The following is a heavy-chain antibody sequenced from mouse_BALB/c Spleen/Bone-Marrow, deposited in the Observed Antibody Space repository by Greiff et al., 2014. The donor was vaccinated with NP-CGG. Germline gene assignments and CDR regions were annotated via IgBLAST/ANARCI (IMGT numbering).Heavy chain of an antibody. CDR3: ARQYGNFGVMDY. J-gene: IGHJ4*01. Sequence: DVKLQESGGDLVKPGGSLKLSCAASGLTFSRYGMSWVRQTPDKRLEWVANISFGGGYTYYPDSVKGRFTISRDNAKNTLYLQMSSLKSEDTAMYYCARQYGNFGVMDYWGQGTSVTVSS. CDR2: ISFGGGYT. CDR1: GLTFSRYG. D-gene: IGHD2-1*01. V-gene: IGHV5-6*02.